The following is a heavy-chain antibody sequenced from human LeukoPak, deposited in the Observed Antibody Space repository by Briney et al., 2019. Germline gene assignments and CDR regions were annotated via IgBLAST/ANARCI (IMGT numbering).Heavy chain of an antibody. Sequence: GGSLRLSCAASGFTFGSYAMRWVRQAPGKGLEWVSGINDSGGNTYYADSVKGRFTISRDNSKNTLYLQMNSLRADDTAVYYCARYCSGVSCYSGLNYWGQGTLVTVSS. J-gene: IGHJ4*02. V-gene: IGHV3-23*01. D-gene: IGHD2-15*01. CDR3: ARYCSGVSCYSGLNY. CDR1: GFTFGSYA. CDR2: INDSGGNT.